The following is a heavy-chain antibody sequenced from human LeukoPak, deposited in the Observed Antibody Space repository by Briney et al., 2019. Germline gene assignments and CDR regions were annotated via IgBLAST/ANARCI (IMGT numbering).Heavy chain of an antibody. CDR2: IYYSGST. J-gene: IGHJ4*02. V-gene: IGHV4-30-4*01. CDR1: GGSISSGDYY. CDR3: ARAAQYYDYVWGSYRLDY. Sequence: SETLSLTCTVSGGSISSGDYYWSWIRQPPGKGLEWIGYIYYSGSTYYNPSLKSRVTISVDTSKNQFSLKLSSVTAADTAVYYCARAAQYYDYVWGSYRLDYWGQGTLVTVSS. D-gene: IGHD3-16*02.